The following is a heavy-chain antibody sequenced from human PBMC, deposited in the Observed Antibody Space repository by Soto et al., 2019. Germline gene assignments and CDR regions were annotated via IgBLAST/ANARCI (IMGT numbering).Heavy chain of an antibody. CDR3: ARRRDNWNANFDY. J-gene: IGHJ4*02. D-gene: IGHD1-1*01. V-gene: IGHV5-51*01. Sequence: GESLKISCKGSGYSFTSYWIACVRQMPGKGLEWMGIIYPGDSDTRYSPSFQGQVTISADKSISTAYLQWSSLKASDTAMYYCARRRDNWNANFDYWGQGTLVTVSS. CDR1: GYSFTSYW. CDR2: IYPGDSDT.